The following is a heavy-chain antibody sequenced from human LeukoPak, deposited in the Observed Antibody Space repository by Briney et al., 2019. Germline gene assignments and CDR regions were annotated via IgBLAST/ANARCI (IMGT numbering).Heavy chain of an antibody. V-gene: IGHV4-39*01. J-gene: IGHJ4*02. Sequence: SETLSLTCTVSGGSISSSSSYWGWIRQPPGKGLEWIGSINYSGSTYYNPSLKSRVTISVDTSKNQFSLKLSSVTAADTAVYYCARHDPYCSGGSCFFDYWGQGTLVTVSS. CDR1: GGSISSSSSY. CDR3: ARHDPYCSGGSCFFDY. CDR2: INYSGST. D-gene: IGHD2-15*01.